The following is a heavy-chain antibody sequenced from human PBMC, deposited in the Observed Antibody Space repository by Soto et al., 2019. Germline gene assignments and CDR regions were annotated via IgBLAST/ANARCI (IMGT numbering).Heavy chain of an antibody. CDR1: GFTFSHYA. CDR2: ISYDGNIQ. Sequence: QVQLVESGGGVVQPGRSLRLSCAASGFTFSHYALHWVRQAPGKGLEWVAFISYDGNIQYYADSVKGRFTISRDNFNNTLYLQMNSLRPENTAVNYWASCPPAAAPPLEFDPRGQGALVTVSS. V-gene: IGHV3-30*04. CDR3: ASCPPAAAPPLEFDP. J-gene: IGHJ5*02. D-gene: IGHD6-25*01.